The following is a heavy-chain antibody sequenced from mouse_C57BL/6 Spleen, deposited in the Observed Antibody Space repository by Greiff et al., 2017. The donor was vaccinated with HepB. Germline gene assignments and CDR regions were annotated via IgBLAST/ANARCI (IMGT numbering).Heavy chain of an antibody. D-gene: IGHD1-1*01. CDR2: IWSGGST. CDR1: GFSLTSYG. J-gene: IGHJ3*01. CDR3: ATLYYGSSSLAY. V-gene: IGHV2-2*01. Sequence: QVQLKESGPGLVQPSQSLSITCTVSGFSLTSYGVHWVRQSPGKGLEWLGVIWSGGSTDYNAAFISRLSISKDNSKSQVFFKMNSLQADDTAIYYCATLYYGSSSLAYWGQGTLVTVSA.